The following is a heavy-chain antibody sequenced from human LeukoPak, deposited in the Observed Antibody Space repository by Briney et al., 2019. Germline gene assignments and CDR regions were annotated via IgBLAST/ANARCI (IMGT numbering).Heavy chain of an antibody. CDR1: GGSFSGYH. D-gene: IGHD2-2*03. V-gene: IGHV4-34*01. CDR3: AREGSWISKGWFDP. Sequence: SETLSLTCAVYGGSFSGYHWSWIRQPPGEGLEWIGEINHSGSTNYNPSLKSRVTISVDTSKNQFSLKLSSVTAADTAVYYCAREGSWISKGWFDPWGQGTLVTVSS. J-gene: IGHJ5*02. CDR2: INHSGST.